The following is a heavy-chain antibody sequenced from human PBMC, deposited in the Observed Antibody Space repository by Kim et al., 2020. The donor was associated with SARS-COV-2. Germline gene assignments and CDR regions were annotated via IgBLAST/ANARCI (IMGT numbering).Heavy chain of an antibody. D-gene: IGHD3-3*01. J-gene: IGHJ5*02. V-gene: IGHV4-34*01. Sequence: SLKSRVTISVDTSKNQFSLKLSSVTAADTAVYYCARLNDFWSGSLNWFDPWGQGTLVTVSS. CDR3: ARLNDFWSGSLNWFDP.